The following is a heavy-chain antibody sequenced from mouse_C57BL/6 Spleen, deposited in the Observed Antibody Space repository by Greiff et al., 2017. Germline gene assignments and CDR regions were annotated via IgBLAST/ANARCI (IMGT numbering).Heavy chain of an antibody. CDR3: ARAYYSNLYAMDY. CDR2: INPSSGYT. Sequence: VMLVESGAELAKPGASVKLSCKASGYTFTSYWMHWVKQRPGQGLEWIGYINPSSGYTKYNQKFKDKATLTADKSSSTAYMQLSSLTYEDSAVYYCARAYYSNLYAMDYWGQGTSVTGSS. CDR1: GYTFTSYW. D-gene: IGHD2-5*01. V-gene: IGHV1-7*01. J-gene: IGHJ4*01.